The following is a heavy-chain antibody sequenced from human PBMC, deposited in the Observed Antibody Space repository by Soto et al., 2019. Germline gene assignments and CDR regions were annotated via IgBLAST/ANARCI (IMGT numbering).Heavy chain of an antibody. CDR1: GVSINSLNYS. D-gene: IGHD6-19*01. CDR3: ARRTAVAIDY. J-gene: IGHJ4*02. CDR2: IYYTGST. V-gene: IGHV4-39*01. Sequence: QLQLQESGPGLVKPSETLSLTCTVSGVSINSLNYSWGWVRQPPGKGLEWIGSIYYTGSTYYRPSLKSRVTISVDTSKNQFSLNLSSVSAADSAVYYCARRTAVAIDYWGQGTLVTVSS.